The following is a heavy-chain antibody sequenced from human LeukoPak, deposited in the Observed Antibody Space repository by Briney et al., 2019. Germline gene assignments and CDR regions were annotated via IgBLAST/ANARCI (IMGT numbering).Heavy chain of an antibody. V-gene: IGHV3-53*01. D-gene: IGHD4/OR15-4a*01. Sequence: GGSLRLSCTVSGFTVSSNSMSWVRQAPGKGLEWISFIYSDNTHYSDSVKGRFTISRDNSKNTLYLQMNSLRAEDKAVYYCARRAGAYSHPYDYWGQGTLVTVSS. CDR3: ARRAGAYSHPYDY. J-gene: IGHJ4*02. CDR1: GFTVSSNS. CDR2: IYSDNT.